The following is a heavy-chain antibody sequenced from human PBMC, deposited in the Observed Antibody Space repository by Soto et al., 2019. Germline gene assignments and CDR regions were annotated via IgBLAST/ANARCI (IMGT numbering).Heavy chain of an antibody. CDR3: ARTTYNDLFISDF. J-gene: IGHJ4*02. V-gene: IGHV4-31*03. Sequence: QVQLQESGPGLVKPSQTLSLTCSVSGASINSANNYWSWIRQLPGKGLEWIGFISYTGKTYYNPPLKRRVTISVDTSENQFSLNLTSVAAADTAVYYCARTTYNDLFISDFWGQGTLVTVSS. D-gene: IGHD3-9*01. CDR1: GASINSANNY. CDR2: ISYTGKT.